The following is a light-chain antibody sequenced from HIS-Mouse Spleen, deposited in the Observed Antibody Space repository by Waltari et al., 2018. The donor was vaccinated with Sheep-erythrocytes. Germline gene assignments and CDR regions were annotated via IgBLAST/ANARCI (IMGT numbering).Light chain of an antibody. CDR2: QDS. V-gene: IGLV3-1*01. Sequence: SYELTQPPSVSVSPGQTASITCSGDKLGDKYACWYQPKPGQSPVLVIYQDSKRPSGIPERFSGSNSGNTATLTISGTKAMDEADYYCQAWDSSTAVFGGGTKLTVL. CDR3: QAWDSSTAV. J-gene: IGLJ2*01. CDR1: KLGDKY.